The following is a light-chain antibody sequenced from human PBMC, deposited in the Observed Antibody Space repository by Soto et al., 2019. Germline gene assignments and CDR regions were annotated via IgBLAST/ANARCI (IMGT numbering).Light chain of an antibody. J-gene: IGLJ1*01. CDR2: EVS. V-gene: IGLV2-23*02. Sequence: QSVLTQPASVSGSPGQSITISCTGTSSDVGGYNYVSWYQQHPGKAPKLMIYEVSKRPSGVSNRFSASKSGNTASLAISGLQAEDEADYYCCSYAGDSTYVFGSGTKVTVL. CDR1: SSDVGGYNY. CDR3: CSYAGDSTYV.